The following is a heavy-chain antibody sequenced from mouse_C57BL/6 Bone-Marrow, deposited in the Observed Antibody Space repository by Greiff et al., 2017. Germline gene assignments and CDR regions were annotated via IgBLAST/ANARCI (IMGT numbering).Heavy chain of an antibody. CDR3: ARYYYYGSTYAKDY. CDR2: IYPGSGST. D-gene: IGHD1-1*01. Sequence: QVQLQQPGAELVKPGASVTMSCKASGYTFTSSWITWVKQRPGPGLAWFGDIYPGSGSTNYNEQFKSKATLTVDTSSSPAYMQLSSLTSEDSAVYYCARYYYYGSTYAKDYGSQRTSVTVTS. V-gene: IGHV1-55*01. J-gene: IGHJ4*01. CDR1: GYTFTSSW.